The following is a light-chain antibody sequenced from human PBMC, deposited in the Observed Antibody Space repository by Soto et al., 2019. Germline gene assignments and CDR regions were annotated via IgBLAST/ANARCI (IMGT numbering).Light chain of an antibody. J-gene: IGLJ1*01. CDR3: SSYTSSSTLLYV. CDR1: SSDVGGYNY. Sequence: QSALTQPASVSGSPGQSITISCTGTSSDVGGYNYVSWYQQNPGKAPKLMIYDVSNRPSGVSNRFPGSKSGNTASLTISGLQAEDEADYYCSSYTSSSTLLYVFRTGTKLTVL. V-gene: IGLV2-14*01. CDR2: DVS.